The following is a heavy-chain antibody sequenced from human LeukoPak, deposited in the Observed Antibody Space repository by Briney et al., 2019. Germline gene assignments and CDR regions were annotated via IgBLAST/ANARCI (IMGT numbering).Heavy chain of an antibody. CDR2: INPSGGST. CDR1: GGTFSSYA. Sequence: ASVKVSCKASGGTFSSYAISWVRQAPGQGLEWMGIINPSGGSTSYAQKFQGRVIMTRDTSTSTVYMELSSLRSEDTAVYYCARDPPPDGYNHYYYGMDVWGQGTTVTVSS. D-gene: IGHD5-24*01. J-gene: IGHJ6*02. CDR3: ARDPPPDGYNHYYYGMDV. V-gene: IGHV1-46*01.